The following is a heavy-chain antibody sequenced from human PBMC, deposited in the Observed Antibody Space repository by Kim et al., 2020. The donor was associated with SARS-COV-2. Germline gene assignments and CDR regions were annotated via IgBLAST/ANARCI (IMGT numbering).Heavy chain of an antibody. Sequence: SETLSLTCTVSGYSISSGYYWGWIRQPPGKGLEWIGSIYHSGSTYYNPSLKSRVTISVDTSKNQFSLKLSSVTAADTAVYYCARNNWNDNWFDPWGQGTL. D-gene: IGHD1-20*01. CDR2: IYHSGST. CDR3: ARNNWNDNWFDP. J-gene: IGHJ5*02. V-gene: IGHV4-38-2*02. CDR1: GYSISSGYY.